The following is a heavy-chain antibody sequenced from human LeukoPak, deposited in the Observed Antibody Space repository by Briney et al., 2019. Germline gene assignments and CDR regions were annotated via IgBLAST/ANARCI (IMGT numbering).Heavy chain of an antibody. V-gene: IGHV4-61*08. CDR1: GGSISSGDYY. D-gene: IGHD4-23*01. Sequence: PSETLSLTCTVSGGSISSGDYYWSWIRQSPAKGLEWIGYIYSSGSTNYNPSLKSRVTMSVDTSTNQFSLKLISVTAADTAVYYCARHTPGKVVNVYYLNGMDVWGQGTTVTVSS. CDR3: ARHTPGKVVNVYYLNGMDV. CDR2: IYSSGST. J-gene: IGHJ6*02.